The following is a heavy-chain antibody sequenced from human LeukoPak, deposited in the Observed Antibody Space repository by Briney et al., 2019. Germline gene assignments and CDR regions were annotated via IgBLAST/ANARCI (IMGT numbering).Heavy chain of an antibody. CDR1: GFTFSTYA. CDR3: ARESIDY. V-gene: IGHV3-48*03. J-gene: IGHJ4*02. CDR2: ISSSGNTI. Sequence: QPGRSLRLSCAASGFTFSTYAMSWVRQAPGKGLEWVSYISSSGNTIYYADSVKGRFTVSRDNAKNSVSLQMNSLRVEDTAVYYCARESIDYWGQGTLVTVSS.